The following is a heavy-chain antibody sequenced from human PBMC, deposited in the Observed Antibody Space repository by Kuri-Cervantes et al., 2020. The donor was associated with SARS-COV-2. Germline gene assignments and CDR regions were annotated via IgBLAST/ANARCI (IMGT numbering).Heavy chain of an antibody. J-gene: IGHJ6*03. CDR2: IYYSGST. Sequence: SETLSPTCTVSGGSISSGDYYWGWIRRPPGKGLEWIGSIYYSGSTYYNPSLKSRVTISVDTSKNQFSLKLSSVTAAETAVYYCARYGVYYYYYYMDVWGKGTTVTVSS. V-gene: IGHV4-39*01. CDR3: ARYGVYYYYYYMDV. CDR1: GGSISSGDYY. D-gene: IGHD3-3*01.